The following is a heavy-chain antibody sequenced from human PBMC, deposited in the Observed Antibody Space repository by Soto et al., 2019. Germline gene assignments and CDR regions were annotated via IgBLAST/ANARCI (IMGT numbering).Heavy chain of an antibody. Sequence: ASVKVSCKASGYTFTSYDINWVRQATGQGLEWMGWMNPNSGNTGYAQKFQGRVTMTRNTSISTAYMELSSLRSEDTAVYYCARVTMYYDFWSGYYIPPYYFDYWGQGTLVTSPQ. CDR2: MNPNSGNT. CDR3: ARVTMYYDFWSGYYIPPYYFDY. J-gene: IGHJ4*02. CDR1: GYTFTSYD. D-gene: IGHD3-3*01. V-gene: IGHV1-8*01.